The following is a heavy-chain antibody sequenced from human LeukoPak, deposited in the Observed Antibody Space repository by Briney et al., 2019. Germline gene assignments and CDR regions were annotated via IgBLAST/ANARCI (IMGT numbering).Heavy chain of an antibody. Sequence: GGSLRLSCAASGFTFSSYSMNWVRQAPGKGLEWVSSISSTSNYIYYADSVKGRFTISRDNAKNSLYLQMNSLRAEDTAVYYCAELGITMIGGVWGKGTTVTISS. CDR3: AELGITMIGGV. CDR2: ISSTSNYI. CDR1: GFTFSSYS. J-gene: IGHJ6*04. D-gene: IGHD3-10*02. V-gene: IGHV3-21*01.